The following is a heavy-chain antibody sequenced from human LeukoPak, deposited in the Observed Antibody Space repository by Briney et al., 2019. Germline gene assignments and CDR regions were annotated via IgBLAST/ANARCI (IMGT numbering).Heavy chain of an antibody. V-gene: IGHV1-69*06. D-gene: IGHD5-18*01. CDR3: ALHLGYSYGYFDY. CDR1: GGTFSSYA. CDR2: INPIFGTA. Sequence: SVKVSCKASGGTFSSYAISWVRQAPGQGLEWMGGINPIFGTANYAQKFQGRVTITADKPTSTAYMELSSLRSEDTAVYYCALHLGYSYGYFDYWGQGTLVTVSS. J-gene: IGHJ4*02.